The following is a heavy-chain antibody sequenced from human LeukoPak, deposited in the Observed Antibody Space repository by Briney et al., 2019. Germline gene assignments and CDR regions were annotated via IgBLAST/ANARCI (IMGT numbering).Heavy chain of an antibody. J-gene: IGHJ4*02. CDR2: ISHDVKTT. D-gene: IGHD3-10*01. CDR3: EREVYYGGGSSPKFSFDI. Sequence: GGSLRLSCVASGFSFSDSVIHWVRQAPGKGLEWVAVISHDVKTTYYADSTKGRFTISRDNSRNTVFLQMNRLRPEDTAVYYLEREVYYGGGSSPKFSFDIGGREPRVTVSS. CDR1: GFSFSDSV. V-gene: IGHV3-30*04.